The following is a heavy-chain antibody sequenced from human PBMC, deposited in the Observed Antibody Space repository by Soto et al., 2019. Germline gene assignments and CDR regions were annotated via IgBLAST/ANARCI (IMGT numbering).Heavy chain of an antibody. D-gene: IGHD3-10*01. J-gene: IGHJ6*02. CDR2: IRGDLVTT. Sequence: EMHLLESGGDLVQPGGSLRLSCATSGFTFSDHAMHWVRQAPGEGLEWVSGIRGDLVTTPYADSVKGRFTISRDNSKNTLYLQMNSLRAEDTAVYYCANLMVRGVINYYYYGMDVWGQGTTVTVSS. V-gene: IGHV3-23*01. CDR1: GFTFSDHA. CDR3: ANLMVRGVINYYYYGMDV.